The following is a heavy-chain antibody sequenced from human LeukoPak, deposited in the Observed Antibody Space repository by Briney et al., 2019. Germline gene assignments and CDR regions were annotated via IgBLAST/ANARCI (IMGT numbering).Heavy chain of an antibody. V-gene: IGHV1-69*13. D-gene: IGHD3-10*01. Sequence: ASVKVSCKASGYTFTGYYMHWVRQAPGQGLEWMGGIIPIFGTANYAQKFQGRVTITADVSTSTVYMELSSLRSEDTAVYYCARDHALDSGTGFDYWGQGTLVTVSS. CDR3: ARDHALDSGTGFDY. J-gene: IGHJ4*02. CDR2: IIPIFGTA. CDR1: GYTFTGYY.